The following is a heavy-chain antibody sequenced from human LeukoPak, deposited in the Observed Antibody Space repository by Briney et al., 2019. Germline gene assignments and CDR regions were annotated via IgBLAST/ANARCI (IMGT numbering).Heavy chain of an antibody. CDR1: GYTFTSYG. CDR2: ISAYNGNT. CDR3: ARWDYYDSSGYPRDAFDI. V-gene: IGHV1-18*01. Sequence: ASVKVSCKASGYTFTSYGISWERQAPGQGLEWMGWISAYNGNTNYAQKLQGRVTMTRDTSISTAYMELSRLRSDDTAVYYCARWDYYDSSGYPRDAFDIWGQGTMVTVSS. J-gene: IGHJ3*02. D-gene: IGHD3-22*01.